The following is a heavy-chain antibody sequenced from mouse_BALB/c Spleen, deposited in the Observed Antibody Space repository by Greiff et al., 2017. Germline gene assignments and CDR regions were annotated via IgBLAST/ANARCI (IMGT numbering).Heavy chain of an antibody. V-gene: IGHV2-9*02. CDR2: IWAGGST. CDR3: ARDRDYYYGSSPFAY. J-gene: IGHJ3*01. Sequence: VKLVESGPGLVAPSQSLSITCTVSGFSLTSYGVHWVRQPPGKGLEWLGVIWAGGSTNYNSALMSRLSISKDNSKSQVFLKMNSLQTDDTAMYYCARDRDYYYGSSPFAYWGQGTLVTVSA. CDR1: GFSLTSYG. D-gene: IGHD1-1*01.